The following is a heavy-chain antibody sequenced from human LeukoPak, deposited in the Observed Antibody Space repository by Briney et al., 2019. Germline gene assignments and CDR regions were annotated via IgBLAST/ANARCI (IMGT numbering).Heavy chain of an antibody. V-gene: IGHV4-59*02. CDR3: ARDSAVSGYYYYGMDV. CDR1: GGSVSSYY. CDR2: IYYSGRV. D-gene: IGHD6-19*01. J-gene: IGHJ6*02. Sequence: PSETLSLTCTVSGGSVSSYYWSWIRQPPGKGLEWIGYIYYSGRVNYNPPLKSRVTISVDTSKNQFSLKLSSVTAADTAVYYCARDSAVSGYYYYGMDVWGQGTTVTVSS.